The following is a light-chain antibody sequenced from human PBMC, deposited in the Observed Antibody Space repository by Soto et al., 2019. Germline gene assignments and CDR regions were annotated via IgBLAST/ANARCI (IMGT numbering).Light chain of an antibody. V-gene: IGKV3-15*01. CDR1: QSVSSN. CDR3: QQYNNWPGT. J-gene: IGKJ1*01. Sequence: EIVMTQSTGTLSVSPGEIATLSCRASQSVSSNLAWYQQKLGQAPRLLIYGASTRATGIPARFSGSGSGTEFSLTVSSLQSEDFAVYCCQQYNNWPGTFGQGTKVEIK. CDR2: GAS.